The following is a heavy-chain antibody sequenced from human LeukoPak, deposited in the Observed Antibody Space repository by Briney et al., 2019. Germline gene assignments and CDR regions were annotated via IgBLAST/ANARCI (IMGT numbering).Heavy chain of an antibody. CDR3: AKAENYYDSSDFDY. CDR2: IWYDGSNK. J-gene: IGHJ4*02. V-gene: IGHV3-33*06. CDR1: GFTFSSYG. Sequence: GGPLRLSCAASGFTFSSYGMHWVRQAPGKGLEWVAVIWYDGSNKYYADSVKGRFTISRDNSKNTLYLQMNSLRAEDTAVYYCAKAENYYDSSDFDYWGQETLVTVSS. D-gene: IGHD3-22*01.